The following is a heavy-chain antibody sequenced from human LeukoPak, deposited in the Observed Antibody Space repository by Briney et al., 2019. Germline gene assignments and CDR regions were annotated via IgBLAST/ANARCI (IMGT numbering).Heavy chain of an antibody. CDR2: IDWDDDK. CDR3: ARMKRNPAGYWYFDL. V-gene: IGHV2-70*11. CDR1: GFSLSTSGMC. D-gene: IGHD1-14*01. J-gene: IGHJ2*01. Sequence: SGPALVKPTQPLTLTCTFSGFSLSTSGMCVSWICQPPGKALEWLARIDWDDDKYYSTSLKTRLTISKDTSKNQVVLTMTNMDPVDTATYYCARMKRNPAGYWYFDLWGRGTLVTVSS.